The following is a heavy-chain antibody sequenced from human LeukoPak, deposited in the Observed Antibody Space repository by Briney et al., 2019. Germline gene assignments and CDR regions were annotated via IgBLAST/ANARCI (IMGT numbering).Heavy chain of an antibody. CDR1: GYTFTGYY. J-gene: IGHJ6*03. CDR2: INPNSGGT. Sequence: GASVKVSCKATGYTFTGYYMHWVREAPGQGLEWMGWINPNSGGTNYAQKFQGRVTMTRDTSISTAYMELSRLRSDDTAVYYCARDKYYYYYMDVWGKGTTVTVSS. V-gene: IGHV1-2*02. CDR3: ARDKYYYYYMDV.